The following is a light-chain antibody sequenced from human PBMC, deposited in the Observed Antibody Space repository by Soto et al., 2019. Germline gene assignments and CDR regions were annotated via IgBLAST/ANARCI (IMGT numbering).Light chain of an antibody. Sequence: EIVLTQSPATLSLSPGERATLSCRASQSLSSYLAWYQQKPGQAPRLLIYDASNRAAGIPARFRGSGSGADFTLTISSLAPEDFAIYYCQQRYNWPLTFGGGTKVEIK. CDR2: DAS. CDR1: QSLSSY. V-gene: IGKV3-11*01. CDR3: QQRYNWPLT. J-gene: IGKJ4*01.